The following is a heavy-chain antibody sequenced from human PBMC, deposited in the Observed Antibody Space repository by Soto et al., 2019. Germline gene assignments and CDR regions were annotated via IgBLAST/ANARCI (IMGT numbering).Heavy chain of an antibody. Sequence: ASVKVSCKVSGYTLTELSMHWVRQAPGKGLEWMGGFDPEDGETIYAQKFQGRVTMTEDTSTDTAYMELSSLRSEDTAVYYCATLPKETGTLIYYFDYWGQGTLVTVSS. CDR1: GYTLTELS. V-gene: IGHV1-24*01. D-gene: IGHD1-7*01. CDR3: ATLPKETGTLIYYFDY. CDR2: FDPEDGET. J-gene: IGHJ4*02.